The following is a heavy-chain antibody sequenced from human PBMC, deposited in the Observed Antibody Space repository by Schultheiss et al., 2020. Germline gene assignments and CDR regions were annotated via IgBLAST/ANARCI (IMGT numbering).Heavy chain of an antibody. D-gene: IGHD5-18*01. V-gene: IGHV3-9*01. Sequence: GRSLRLSCAVSGFTFSDYYMTWIRQAPGKGLEWVSGISWNSGSIGYADSVKGRFTISRDNAKNSLYLQMNSLRAEDTALYYCAKACGRGYRDAFDIWGQGTMVTVSS. CDR1: GFTFSDYY. J-gene: IGHJ3*02. CDR2: ISWNSGSI. CDR3: AKACGRGYRDAFDI.